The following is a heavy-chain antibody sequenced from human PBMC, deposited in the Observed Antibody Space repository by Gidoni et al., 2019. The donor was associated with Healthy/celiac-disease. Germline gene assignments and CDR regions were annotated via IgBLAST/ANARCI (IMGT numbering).Heavy chain of an antibody. Sequence: QVQLQQWGARLLKLSETLSLTCAVSGGSFSGYYWSWIRQPPGKGLDWIGEINHSGSTNYNPSLKSRVTISVDTSKNQFSLKLSSVTAADTAVYYCARVPAYSRSWADYWGQGTLVTVSS. CDR3: ARVPAYSRSWADY. CDR1: GGSFSGYY. D-gene: IGHD6-13*01. V-gene: IGHV4-34*01. J-gene: IGHJ4*02. CDR2: INHSGST.